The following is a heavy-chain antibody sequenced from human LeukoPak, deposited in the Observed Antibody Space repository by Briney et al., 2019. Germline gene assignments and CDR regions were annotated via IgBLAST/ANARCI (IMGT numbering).Heavy chain of an antibody. CDR2: FDPEDGET. J-gene: IGHJ4*02. D-gene: IGHD1-26*01. CDR1: GYTLTELS. Sequence: ASVTVSCKVSGYTLTELSMHWVRQAPGKGLEWMGGFDPEDGETIYAQKFQGRVTMTEDTSTDTAYMEPSSLRSEDTAVYYCATTYDLVGATEYWGQGTLVTVSS. V-gene: IGHV1-24*01. CDR3: ATTYDLVGATEY.